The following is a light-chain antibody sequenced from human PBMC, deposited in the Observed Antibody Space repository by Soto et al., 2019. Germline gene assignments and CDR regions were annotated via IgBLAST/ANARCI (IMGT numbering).Light chain of an antibody. J-gene: IGKJ4*01. Sequence: EIVLTQSPGTLSLSPGERATLSCRASQSVSSNYLAWYQQKPSQAPRLLIYGISTRATGIPDRFSGSGSGTDFTLTISRLEPEDFAVYYCQQYGSYPLTFGGGTKVEIK. CDR3: QQYGSYPLT. V-gene: IGKV3-20*01. CDR2: GIS. CDR1: QSVSSNY.